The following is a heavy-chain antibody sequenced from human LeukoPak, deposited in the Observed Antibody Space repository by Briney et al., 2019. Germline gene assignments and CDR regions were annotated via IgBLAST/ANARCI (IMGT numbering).Heavy chain of an antibody. D-gene: IGHD3-22*01. CDR3: ARGHSRGYPGDMDV. V-gene: IGHV4-4*02. CDR1: GGSISSNNW. CDR2: IYHSGST. J-gene: IGHJ6*03. Sequence: PSQTLSLTCTVSGGSISSNNWWSWVRQPPGKGLEWIGEIYHSGSTNYNPSLKSRVTISVDTSKNQFSLKLSSVTAADTAVYYCARGHSRGYPGDMDVWGKGATVTVSS.